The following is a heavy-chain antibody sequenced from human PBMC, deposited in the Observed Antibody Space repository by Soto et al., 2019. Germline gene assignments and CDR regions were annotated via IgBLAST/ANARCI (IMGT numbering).Heavy chain of an antibody. CDR3: ARDYLRALDY. D-gene: IGHD3-10*01. CDR1: GGSISSHY. J-gene: IGHJ4*02. CDR2: ISHSGST. Sequence: QVQLQESGPGLVKPSETLSLICTVSGGSISSHYWSWIRQPPGKGLEGIGYISHSGSTNYNPSLKSRVTISRDTFKNQLSLKLSSVTAADTALYYCARDYLRALDYWGQGTLVTVSS. V-gene: IGHV4-59*11.